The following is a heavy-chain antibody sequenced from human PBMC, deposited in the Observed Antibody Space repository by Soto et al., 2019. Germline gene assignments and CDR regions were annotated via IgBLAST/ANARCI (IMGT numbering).Heavy chain of an antibody. D-gene: IGHD2-2*01. J-gene: IGHJ4*02. CDR2: INTDGSTT. V-gene: IGHV3-74*01. CDR1: GFTFSSYW. Sequence: EVQLVESGGGLVQPGGSLRLSCAASGFTFSSYWMHWVRQTPGKGLEWVSRINTDGSTTNYADSVKGRFTISRDNAKNTLYLQMNGLRVVYTAVFYCSRANLPIVVVPAAIDFWGQGTQVTVSS. CDR3: SRANLPIVVVPAAIDF.